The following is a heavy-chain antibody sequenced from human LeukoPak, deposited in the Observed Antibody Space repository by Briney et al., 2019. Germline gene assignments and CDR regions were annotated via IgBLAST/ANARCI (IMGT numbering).Heavy chain of an antibody. CDR1: GYKFTDYW. J-gene: IGHJ4*02. CDR2: IYPGDSDT. Sequence: GESLKISCKASGYKFTDYWVGWVRQMPGKGLEWMAIIYPGDSDTRYSPSFQGQVTISVDKSISTAYLQWSSLKASDTAMYYCGRRGTYLDYWGQGTLVTVSS. D-gene: IGHD1-26*01. CDR3: GRRGTYLDY. V-gene: IGHV5-51*01.